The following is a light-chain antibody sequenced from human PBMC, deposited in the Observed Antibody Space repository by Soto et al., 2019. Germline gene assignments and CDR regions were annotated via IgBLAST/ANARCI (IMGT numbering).Light chain of an antibody. V-gene: IGLV2-18*02. Sequence: QSALTQPPSVSGSPGQSVTISCTGTSSDVGSYNRVSWYQQPPGTAPKLMIYEVSNRPSGVPDHFSGSKSGNTASLTISGIQAEDEADYYCSSYTSSRSYLFGTGTKLTVL. CDR2: EVS. CDR1: SSDVGSYNR. CDR3: SSYTSSRSYL. J-gene: IGLJ1*01.